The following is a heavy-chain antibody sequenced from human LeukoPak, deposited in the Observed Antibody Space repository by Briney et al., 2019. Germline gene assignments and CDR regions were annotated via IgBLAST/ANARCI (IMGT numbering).Heavy chain of an antibody. D-gene: IGHD6-19*01. CDR2: ISAYNGNT. J-gene: IGHJ4*02. CDR1: GYTFTSYG. Sequence: ASVKVPCKASGYTFTSYGISWVRQAPGQGLEWMGWISAYNGNTNYAQKLQGRVTMTTDTSTSTAYMELRSLRSDDTAVYYCARIGIAVAGISGEYFDYWGQGTLVTVSS. V-gene: IGHV1-18*01. CDR3: ARIGIAVAGISGEYFDY.